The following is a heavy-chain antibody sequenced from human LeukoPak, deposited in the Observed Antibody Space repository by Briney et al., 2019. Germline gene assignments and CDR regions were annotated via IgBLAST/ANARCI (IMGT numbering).Heavy chain of an antibody. CDR3: AKGAYDYIEIGYFDS. J-gene: IGHJ4*02. Sequence: GGSLRLSCAASGFTSTNYAMNWVRQAPGKGLEWVSVLIGSSGSTDYADSVNGRFTISRDNSKNTVFLQMNSLRAEDTAIYYCAKGAYDYIEIGYFDSWGQGTLVTVSS. CDR2: LIGSSGST. D-gene: IGHD5-12*01. V-gene: IGHV3-23*01. CDR1: GFTSTNYA.